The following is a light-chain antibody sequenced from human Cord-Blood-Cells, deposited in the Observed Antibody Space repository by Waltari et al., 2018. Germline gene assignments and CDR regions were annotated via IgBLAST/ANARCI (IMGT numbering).Light chain of an antibody. CDR2: EDN. CDR1: SGSIASNY. CDR3: QSYDSSNWV. Sequence: NFMLTQPHSVSESPGKTVTISCPRRSGSIASNYVQWYQQRPGSSPTTVIYEDNQRPSGVPDRFSGSIDSSSNSASLTISGLKTEDEADYYCQSYDSSNWVFGGGTKLTVL. J-gene: IGLJ3*02. V-gene: IGLV6-57*01.